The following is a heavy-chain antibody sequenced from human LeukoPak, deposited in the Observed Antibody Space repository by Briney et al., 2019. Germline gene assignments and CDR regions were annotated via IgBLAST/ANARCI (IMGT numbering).Heavy chain of an antibody. CDR3: ANLGYTD. D-gene: IGHD5-18*01. CDR1: GFTYSSSW. Sequence: GALRLSCAASGFTYSSSWMSRVRQVPGKGLEWVATIKDDGSDKYYVDSVKGRFTISRDNAKNSLYLQMNSLRVEDTAVYYCANLGYTDWGQGTLVTVSS. V-gene: IGHV3-7*01. CDR2: IKDDGSDK. J-gene: IGHJ4*02.